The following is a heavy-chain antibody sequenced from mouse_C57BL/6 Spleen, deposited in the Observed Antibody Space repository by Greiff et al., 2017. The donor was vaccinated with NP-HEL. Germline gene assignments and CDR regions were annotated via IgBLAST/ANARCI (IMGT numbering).Heavy chain of an antibody. Sequence: QVQLQQPGAELVRPGSSVKLSCKASGYTFTSYWMHWVKQRPIQGLEWIGNIDPSDSETHYNQKFKDKATLTVDKSSSTAYMQLSSLTSEDSAVYYCARCPRYVSSFFDYWGQGTTLTVSS. CDR3: ARCPRYVSSFFDY. D-gene: IGHD1-1*01. V-gene: IGHV1-52*01. CDR1: GYTFTSYW. CDR2: IDPSDSET. J-gene: IGHJ2*01.